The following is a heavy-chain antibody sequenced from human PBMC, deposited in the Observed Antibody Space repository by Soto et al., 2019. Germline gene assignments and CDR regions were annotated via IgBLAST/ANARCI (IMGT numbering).Heavy chain of an antibody. CDR3: ARVSGIYYYGMDV. V-gene: IGHV4-59*12. D-gene: IGHD3-10*01. CDR2: IYYSGST. J-gene: IGHJ6*02. Sequence: SETLSLTCTFSGGSISSYYWSCIRQPPGKGLEWIGYIYYSGSTNYHPSLKSRVTISVDTSKNQFSLKLSSVTAADTAVYYCARVSGIYYYGMDVQGPGTTVTVS. CDR1: GGSISSYY.